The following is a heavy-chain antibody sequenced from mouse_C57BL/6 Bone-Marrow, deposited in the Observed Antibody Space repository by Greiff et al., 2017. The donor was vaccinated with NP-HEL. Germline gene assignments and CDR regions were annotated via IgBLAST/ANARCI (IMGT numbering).Heavy chain of an antibody. CDR3: ARKDYGSSYRYFDV. CDR2: ISNLAYSI. CDR1: GFTFSDYG. D-gene: IGHD1-1*01. Sequence: EVKVVESGGGLVQPGGSLKLSCAASGFTFSDYGMAWVRQAPRKGPEWVAFISNLAYSIYYADTVTGRFTISRENAKNTLYLEMSSLRSEDTAMYYCARKDYGSSYRYFDVWGTGTTVTVSS. V-gene: IGHV5-15*01. J-gene: IGHJ1*03.